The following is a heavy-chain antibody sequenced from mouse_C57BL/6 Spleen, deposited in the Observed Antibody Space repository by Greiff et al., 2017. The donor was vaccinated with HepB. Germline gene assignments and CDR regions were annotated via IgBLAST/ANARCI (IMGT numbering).Heavy chain of an antibody. CDR1: GFSLSNFGMG. CDR3: ALMSSYSNPGDYYAMDY. CDR2: IWCDDDK. D-gene: IGHD2-5*01. V-gene: IGHV8-8*01. Sequence: QVTLKVSGPGILQPSQTLSLTCSFSGFSLSNFGMGVGWIRQPSGKGLEWLVHIWCDDDKYYNPALKSRLTNSKDTSKKQVFLRIANVDTADTATYDCALMSSYSNPGDYYAMDYWGQGTSVTVSS. J-gene: IGHJ4*01.